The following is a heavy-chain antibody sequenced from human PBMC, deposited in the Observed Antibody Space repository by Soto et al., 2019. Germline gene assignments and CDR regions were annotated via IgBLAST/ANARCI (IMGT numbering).Heavy chain of an antibody. CDR1: GGSFSGYY. Sequence: PSETLSLTCAVYGGSFSGYYWSWIRQPPGKGLEWIGEINHSGSTNYNPSLKSRVTISVDTSKNQFSLKLSSVTAADTAVYYCARVKTLKYYYGSGSLWGFDYWGQGTLVTVSS. CDR2: INHSGST. CDR3: ARVKTLKYYYGSGSLWGFDY. V-gene: IGHV4-34*01. D-gene: IGHD3-10*01. J-gene: IGHJ4*02.